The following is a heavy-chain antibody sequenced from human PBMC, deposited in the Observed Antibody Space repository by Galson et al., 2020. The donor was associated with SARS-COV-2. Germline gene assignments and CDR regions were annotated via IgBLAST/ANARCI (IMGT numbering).Heavy chain of an antibody. CDR2: IYYRGTT. V-gene: IGHV4-39*01. D-gene: IGHD3-9*01. CDR1: GVSITNDNY. CDR3: ARHRQAGYNFDYFDY. Sequence: SETLSLTCSVTGVSITNDNYWGWIRQSPEKGLEWIGSIYYRGTTYDNPSLKSRVTMSVDTSRNQVSLKMTSMTAADTALYYRARHRQAGYNFDYFDYWGQGTLVAVSS. J-gene: IGHJ4*02.